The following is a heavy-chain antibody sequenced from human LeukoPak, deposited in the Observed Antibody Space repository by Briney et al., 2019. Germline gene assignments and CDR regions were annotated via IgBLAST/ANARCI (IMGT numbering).Heavy chain of an antibody. CDR2: IYHSGST. CDR1: GYSISSGYY. D-gene: IGHD6-19*01. Sequence: PSETLSLTCAVSGYSISSGYYWGWIRQPPGKGLEWIGSIYHSGSTYYNPSLKSRVTISVDTPKNQFSLKLSSVTAADTAVYYCARDRGQWLAIYYFDYWGQGTLVTVSS. V-gene: IGHV4-38-2*02. CDR3: ARDRGQWLAIYYFDY. J-gene: IGHJ4*02.